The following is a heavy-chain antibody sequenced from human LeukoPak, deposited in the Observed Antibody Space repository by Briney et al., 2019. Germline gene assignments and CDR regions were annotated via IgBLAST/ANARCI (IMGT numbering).Heavy chain of an antibody. CDR1: GFNFSPYS. V-gene: IGHV3-48*01. D-gene: IGHD3-3*01. CDR3: AIDQDDLDYYYMDV. CDR2: ISSGRSSI. Sequence: GGSLRLSCAASGFNFSPYSMNCVRQAPGKVLQWVSYISSGRSSIYYADSVKGRFTIYSDNAEHSLYLQMNSLRAEDSAVYYCAIDQDDLDYYYMDVWGKGTTVTVSS. J-gene: IGHJ6*03.